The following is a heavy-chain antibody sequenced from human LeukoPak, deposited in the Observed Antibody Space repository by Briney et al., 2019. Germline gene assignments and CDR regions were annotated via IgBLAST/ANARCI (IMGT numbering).Heavy chain of an antibody. CDR1: GFTFSSYG. Sequence: GGSLRLSCAASGFTFSSYGMHWVRQAPGKGLEWVALIRYDGSNKYYADSVKGRFTISRDNSKNTLYLQMNSLRAEDTAVYYCASHSSGYYYGSTRWFDPWGQGTLVTVSS. J-gene: IGHJ5*02. CDR2: IRYDGSNK. V-gene: IGHV3-30*02. CDR3: ASHSSGYYYGSTRWFDP. D-gene: IGHD3-22*01.